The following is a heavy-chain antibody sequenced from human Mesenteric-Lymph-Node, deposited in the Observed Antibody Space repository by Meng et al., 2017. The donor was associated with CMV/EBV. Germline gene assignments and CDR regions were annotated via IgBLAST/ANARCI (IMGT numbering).Heavy chain of an antibody. CDR3: AKSSMVSSYYYGMDV. D-gene: IGHD3-10*01. V-gene: IGHV3-43*01. CDR2: ISWDGGST. Sequence: GESLKISCAASGFTFDDYTMHWVRQAPGKGLEWVSLISWDGGSTYYAGSVKGRFTISRDNSKNSLYLQMNSLRTEDTALYYCAKSSMVSSYYYGMDVWGQGTTVTVSS. J-gene: IGHJ6*02. CDR1: GFTFDDYT.